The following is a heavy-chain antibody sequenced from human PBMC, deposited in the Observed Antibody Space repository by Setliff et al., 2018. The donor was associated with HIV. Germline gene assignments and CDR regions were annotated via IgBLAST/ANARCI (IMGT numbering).Heavy chain of an antibody. J-gene: IGHJ5*02. D-gene: IGHD3-10*01. CDR2: ISSQSTYT. CDR1: GFTFSDSY. V-gene: IGHV3-11*05. Sequence: GGSLRLSCAASGFTFSDSYMSWIRQAPGKGLEWVSYISSQSTYTNYADSVRGRFTISRDNSKNTLYLQMNSLRAQDTAIYYCAKDPRGSMVRGLINYFDPWGQGTLVTVSS. CDR3: AKDPRGSMVRGLINYFDP.